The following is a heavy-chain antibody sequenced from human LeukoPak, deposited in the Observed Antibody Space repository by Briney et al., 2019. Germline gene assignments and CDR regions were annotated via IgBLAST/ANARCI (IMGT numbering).Heavy chain of an antibody. CDR1: GYTFRSYA. Sequence: ASVKVSCKASGYTFRSYAIIWVRQAPGQGLEWMGWINTNTGNPTYAQGFTGRFVFSLDTSVSTAYLQISSLKAEDTAVYYCARCYTVTNLYYYYYYMDVWGKGTTVTVSS. J-gene: IGHJ6*03. CDR2: INTNTGNP. CDR3: ARCYTVTNLYYYYYYMDV. V-gene: IGHV7-4-1*02. D-gene: IGHD4-11*01.